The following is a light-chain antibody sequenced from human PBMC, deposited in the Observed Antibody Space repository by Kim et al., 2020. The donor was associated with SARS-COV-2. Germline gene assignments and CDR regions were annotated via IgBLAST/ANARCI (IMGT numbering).Light chain of an antibody. Sequence: SYELTQDPAVSVALGQTVRITCQGDSLRSYYASWYQQKPGQAPVLVIYGKNNRPSGIPDRFSGSSSGNTASLTITGAPAEDEADYYCNSRDSSGNRVFGG. CDR3: NSRDSSGNRV. CDR2: GKN. J-gene: IGLJ3*02. V-gene: IGLV3-19*01. CDR1: SLRSYY.